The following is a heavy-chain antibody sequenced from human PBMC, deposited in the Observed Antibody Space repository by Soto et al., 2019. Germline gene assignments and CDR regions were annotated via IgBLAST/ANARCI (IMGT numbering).Heavy chain of an antibody. J-gene: IGHJ5*02. D-gene: IGHD2-8*01. CDR2: LSWNNGDI. CDR3: ARDIGCWGCIKS. CDR1: GFTFDDYA. V-gene: IGHV3-9*01. Sequence: EVRLIESGGGLVQPGRSLRLSCVASGFTFDDYAVYWVRQAPGRGLEWVSGLSWNNGDIAYADSVKGRFILSRDTATNSLYLQMNSLRPEDTALYYCARDIGCWGCIKSWGQGTLVTVSS.